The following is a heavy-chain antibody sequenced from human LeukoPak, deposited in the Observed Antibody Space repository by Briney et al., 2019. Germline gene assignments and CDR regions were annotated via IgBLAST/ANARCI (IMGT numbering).Heavy chain of an antibody. Sequence: SETLSLTCTVPGGSISSSSYYWGWIRQPPRKWLEWIGCIYYSGSPYYKPSLKSRVTLSVDTPKNQLSLKLSSVTAADTAVYYCARSGYSSGWFFDYWGQGTLVTVSS. J-gene: IGHJ4*02. CDR2: IYYSGSP. CDR1: GGSISSSSYY. D-gene: IGHD6-19*01. V-gene: IGHV4-39*01. CDR3: ARSGYSSGWFFDY.